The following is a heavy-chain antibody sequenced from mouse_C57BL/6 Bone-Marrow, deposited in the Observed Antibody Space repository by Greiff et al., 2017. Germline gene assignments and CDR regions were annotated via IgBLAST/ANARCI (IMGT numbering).Heavy chain of an antibody. CDR3: ARADYDEAFAY. CDR1: GISITTGNYR. CDR2: IYYSGTI. Sequence: EVQLQQSGPGLVKPSQTVFLTCTVTGISITTGNYRWSWIRQFPGNKLEWIGYIYYSGTITYNPSLTSRTTITRDTPKNQFFLEMNSLTAEDTATYYCARADYDEAFAYWGQGTLVTVSA. J-gene: IGHJ3*01. D-gene: IGHD2-4*01. V-gene: IGHV3-5*01.